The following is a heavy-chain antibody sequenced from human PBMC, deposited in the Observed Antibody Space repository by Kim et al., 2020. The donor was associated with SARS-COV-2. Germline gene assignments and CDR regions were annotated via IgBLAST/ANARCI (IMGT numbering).Heavy chain of an antibody. CDR2: IYYSGST. V-gene: IGHV4-39*07. D-gene: IGHD5-18*01. J-gene: IGHJ4*02. CDR3: ARGTLDLTAMALASDFDD. Sequence: SETLSLTCTVSGGSISSSSYYWGWIRQPPGKGLEWIGSIYYSGSTYYNPSLKSRVTISVDTSNNQFSLKLSSVTAADTAVYYCARGTLDLTAMALASDFDDWGQGTLVTVSS. CDR1: GGSISSSSYY.